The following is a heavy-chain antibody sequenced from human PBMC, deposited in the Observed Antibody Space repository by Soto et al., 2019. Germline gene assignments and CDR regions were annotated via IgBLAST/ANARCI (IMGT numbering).Heavy chain of an antibody. J-gene: IGHJ4*02. V-gene: IGHV3-30*18. CDR3: AKSGRPYNRGSYNHYFDY. CDR1: GFTFSNYG. Sequence: QVHLVESGGGVVQPGRSLRLSCAASGFTFSNYGIHWVRQAPGKGLEWVAVISYDGITKFYADSVKGRFSISRDNSRNTLYLQMDSLRTEDTAVYYCAKSGRPYNRGSYNHYFDYWGQGSLVTVSS. D-gene: IGHD3-22*01. CDR2: ISYDGITK.